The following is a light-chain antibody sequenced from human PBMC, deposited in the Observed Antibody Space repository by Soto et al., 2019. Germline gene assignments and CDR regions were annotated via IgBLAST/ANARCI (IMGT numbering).Light chain of an antibody. Sequence: EIVLTQSPATLSLSPGERATLSCRASQSVGSYLAWYQQKPGQAPRLLIYDASNRATGIPARFSGSGSGTDFTLTISSLEPEDFAVYFCQQRTNWPQLTFGGGTKLEIK. CDR1: QSVGSY. CDR2: DAS. V-gene: IGKV3-11*01. J-gene: IGKJ4*01. CDR3: QQRTNWPQLT.